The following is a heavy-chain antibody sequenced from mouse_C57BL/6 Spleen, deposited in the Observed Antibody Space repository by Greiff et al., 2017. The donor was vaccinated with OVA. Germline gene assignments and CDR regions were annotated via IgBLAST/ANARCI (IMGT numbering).Heavy chain of an antibody. J-gene: IGHJ4*01. CDR2: IYPGNSDT. CDR1: GYTFTSYW. D-gene: IGHD2-3*01. V-gene: IGHV1-5*01. Sequence: EVQLQQSGTVLARPGASVKMSCKPSGYTFTSYWMHWVKQRPGQGLEWIGAIYPGNSDTSYNQKFKGKAKLTAVTSASTAYMELSSLTNEDSAVYYCTRSRGICDGYLYAMGYWGQGTSVTVSS. CDR3: TRSRGICDGYLYAMGY.